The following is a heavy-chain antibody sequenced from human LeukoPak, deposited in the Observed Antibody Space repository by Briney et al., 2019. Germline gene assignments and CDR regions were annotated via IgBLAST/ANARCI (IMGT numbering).Heavy chain of an antibody. CDR1: GFTFSSYG. J-gene: IGHJ4*02. Sequence: GGSLRLSCAASGFTFSSYGMHWVRQAAGKGLEWVAVIWYGGSNKYYADSVKGRFTISRDNSKNTLYLQMNSLRAEDTAVYYCARGTFWSGYPPFDYWGQGTLVTVSS. D-gene: IGHD3-3*01. CDR2: IWYGGSNK. CDR3: ARGTFWSGYPPFDY. V-gene: IGHV3-33*08.